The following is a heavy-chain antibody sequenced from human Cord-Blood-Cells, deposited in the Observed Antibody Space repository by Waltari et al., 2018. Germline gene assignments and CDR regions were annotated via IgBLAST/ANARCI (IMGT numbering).Heavy chain of an antibody. V-gene: IGHV1-69*10. CDR2: IIPILGIA. J-gene: IGHJ2*01. Sequence: QVQLVQSGAEVKKPGSSVKVSCKASGGTFSSYAISWVRQAPGQGLEWMGGIIPILGIANYAQKFQGRVTITADKSTSTAYMELSSLRSEDTAVYYCARGSLTRYSSSWSEKQPYWYFDLWGRGTLVTVSS. D-gene: IGHD6-13*01. CDR1: GGTFSSYA. CDR3: ARGSLTRYSSSWSEKQPYWYFDL.